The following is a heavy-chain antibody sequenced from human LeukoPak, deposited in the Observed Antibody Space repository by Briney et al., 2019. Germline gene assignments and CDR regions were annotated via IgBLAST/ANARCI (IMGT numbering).Heavy chain of an antibody. CDR1: GGSFSGYY. J-gene: IGHJ4*02. Sequence: PSETLSLTCAVYGGSFSGYYWSWLPQPPGKGLKWIGEINHSRSTNYNPSLKSRVTISADTSKNQFSLKLSSVTAADTAVYYCASGHRWTGMYYFDYWGQGTLVTVSS. CDR3: ASGHRWTGMYYFDY. D-gene: IGHD1-14*01. CDR2: INHSRST. V-gene: IGHV4-34*01.